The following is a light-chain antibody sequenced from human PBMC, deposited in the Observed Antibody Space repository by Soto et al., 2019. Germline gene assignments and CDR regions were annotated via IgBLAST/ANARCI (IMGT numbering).Light chain of an antibody. V-gene: IGLV2-18*02. J-gene: IGLJ1*01. CDR3: TSYASSSAYV. CDR2: DVS. Sequence: QSVLIQPPSVSGAPGQSVAISCTGTSSDVGGYNRVSWYQQPPGKAPKLLIYDVSNRPSGGSTRFSGSKSGNTASLTISGLQAEDEADYYCTSYASSSAYVFGPGTKVTVL. CDR1: SSDVGGYNR.